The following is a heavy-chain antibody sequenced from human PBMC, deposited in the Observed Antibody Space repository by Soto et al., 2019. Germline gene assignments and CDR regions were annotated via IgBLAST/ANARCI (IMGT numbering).Heavy chain of an antibody. CDR1: GYTFTSYY. J-gene: IGHJ4*02. D-gene: IGHD2-15*01. Sequence: ASVMVSCKASGYTFTSYYMHWVRQAPGQGLEWMGIMNPNGGSTSNAQKFQGRVTMTRDTSTSTVYMELSSLRSEDTAVYYCARGYGSGGRRFDYWGQGTLLTVSS. CDR2: MNPNGGST. V-gene: IGHV1-46*03. CDR3: ARGYGSGGRRFDY.